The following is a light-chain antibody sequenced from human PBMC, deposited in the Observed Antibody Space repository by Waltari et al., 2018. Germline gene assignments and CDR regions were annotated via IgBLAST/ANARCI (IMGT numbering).Light chain of an antibody. V-gene: IGKV3-20*01. Sequence: EIVLTQSPVTLSLSPGERATLSCSASQSVSGSFLAWYQQKPGQAPRLLIYGASIRATGIPDRFSGSGSGTDFTLTISRLEPEDFAVYYCQHYGISLTFGQGANVEI. CDR2: GAS. CDR3: QHYGISLT. CDR1: QSVSGSF. J-gene: IGKJ1*01.